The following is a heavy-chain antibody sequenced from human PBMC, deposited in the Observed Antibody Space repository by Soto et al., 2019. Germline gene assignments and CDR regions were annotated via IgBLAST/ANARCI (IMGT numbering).Heavy chain of an antibody. V-gene: IGHV1-18*01. J-gene: IGHJ5*02. D-gene: IGHD6-19*01. CDR3: AREGGMGQWLVDGWFDP. Sequence: ASVKVSCKASGYTFTSYGISWVRQAPGQGLEWMGWISAYNGNTNYAQKLQGRVTMTTDTSTRTAYMELRSLRSDDTAVYYCAREGGMGQWLVDGWFDPWGQGTLVTVSS. CDR1: GYTFTSYG. CDR2: ISAYNGNT.